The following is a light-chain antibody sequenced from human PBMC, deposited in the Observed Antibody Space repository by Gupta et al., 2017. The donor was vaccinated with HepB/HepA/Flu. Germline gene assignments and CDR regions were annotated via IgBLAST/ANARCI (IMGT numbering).Light chain of an antibody. CDR1: QSVSSN. CDR3: QQYNKWPPYT. V-gene: IGKV3-15*01. CDR2: DAS. Sequence: EIVMTQSPATLSVSPGERATLSCRASQSVSSNLAWYQQKPGQAPRLLIYDASTRATDIPARFSGSGSGTEFTLTISSLQSEDFAVYYCQQYNKWPPYTFGQETRMEIK. J-gene: IGKJ2*01.